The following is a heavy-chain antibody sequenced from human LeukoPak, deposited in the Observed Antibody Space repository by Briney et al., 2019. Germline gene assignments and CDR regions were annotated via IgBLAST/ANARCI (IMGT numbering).Heavy chain of an antibody. D-gene: IGHD1-26*01. J-gene: IGHJ3*02. CDR1: GHTFTGYY. V-gene: IGHV1-2*02. CDR3: ARSYRSHDAFDI. CDR2: INPNSGGT. Sequence: ASVKVSCKASGHTFTGYYMHWVRQAPGQGLEWMGWINPNSGGTNYAQKFQGRVTMTRDTSISTAYMELSRLRPDDTAVYYCARSYRSHDAFDIWGQGTMVTVSS.